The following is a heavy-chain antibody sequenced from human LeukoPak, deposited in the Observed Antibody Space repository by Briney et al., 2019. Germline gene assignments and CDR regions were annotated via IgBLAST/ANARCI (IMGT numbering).Heavy chain of an antibody. D-gene: IGHD1-26*01. CDR3: ARDLGAYYYGMDV. CDR1: GFTFSDYY. V-gene: IGHV3-11*06. CDR2: ISSSSSYT. Sequence: GGSPRLSCAASGFTFSDYYMSWIRQAPGKGLEWVSYISSSSSYTNYADSVKGRFTISRDNAKNSLYLQMNSLRAEDTAVYYCARDLGAYYYGMDVWGKGTTVTVSS. J-gene: IGHJ6*04.